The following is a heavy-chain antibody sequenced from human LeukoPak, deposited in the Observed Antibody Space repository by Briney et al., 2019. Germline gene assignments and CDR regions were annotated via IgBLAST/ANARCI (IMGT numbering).Heavy chain of an antibody. J-gene: IGHJ4*02. CDR3: AREDDGSGYYNY. D-gene: IGHD3-22*01. CDR2: IYYSGST. CDR1: GGSIMSYH. V-gene: IGHV4-59*01. Sequence: SETLSLTCIVSGGSIMSYHWSWIRQPPGKGLEWIGYIYYSGSTNYNPSLKSRVTISVDTSNNQFSLKLRSVTAADTAVYYCAREDDGSGYYNYWGQGTLVTVSS.